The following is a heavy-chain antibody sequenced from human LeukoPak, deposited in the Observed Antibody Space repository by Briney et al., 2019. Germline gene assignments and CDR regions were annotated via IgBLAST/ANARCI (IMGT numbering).Heavy chain of an antibody. D-gene: IGHD3-10*01. CDR1: GFNFNSHP. Sequence: PGGSLRLSCVASGFNFNSHPMHWVRQAPGKGLEWVGLISFDGSDKSYADSVEGRFTISRDNSKSTLYLQMNSLSAEDTAVYYCARVLGFGSPPAYWGQGTQVFVSS. CDR2: ISFDGSDK. V-gene: IGHV3-30*04. CDR3: ARVLGFGSPPAY. J-gene: IGHJ4*02.